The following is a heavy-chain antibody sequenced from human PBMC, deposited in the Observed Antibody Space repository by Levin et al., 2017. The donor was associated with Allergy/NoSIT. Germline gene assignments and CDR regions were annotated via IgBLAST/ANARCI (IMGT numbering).Heavy chain of an antibody. CDR2: IYYSGST. Sequence: SETLSLTCTVSGGSISSGDYYWSWIRQPPGKGLEWIGYIYYSGSTYYNPSLKSRVTISVDTSKNQFSLKLSSVTAADTAVYYCARDPRRGSGTSDYWGQGTLVTVSS. CDR3: ARDPRRGSGTSDY. CDR1: GGSISSGDYY. D-gene: IGHD3-10*01. V-gene: IGHV4-30-4*01. J-gene: IGHJ4*02.